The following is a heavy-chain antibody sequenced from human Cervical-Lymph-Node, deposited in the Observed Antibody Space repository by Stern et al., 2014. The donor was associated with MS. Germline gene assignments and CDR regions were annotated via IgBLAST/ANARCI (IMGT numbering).Heavy chain of an antibody. V-gene: IGHV1-3*01. CDR3: ARDFPLPPRYSFETTGNFFDY. D-gene: IGHD3-22*01. Sequence: QVQLVQSGAAVKKPGASVKISCKASGYTFSRYVIFWVRQAPGQRLEWMGWINPGDGTTKYSQKFRGRLTITRETSANTAYMELSGLRSEDTATYFCARDFPLPPRYSFETTGNFFDYWGQGALVTVSS. J-gene: IGHJ4*02. CDR2: INPGDGTT. CDR1: GYTFSRYV.